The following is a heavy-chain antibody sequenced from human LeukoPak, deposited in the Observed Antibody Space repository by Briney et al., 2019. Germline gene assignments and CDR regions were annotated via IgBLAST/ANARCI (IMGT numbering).Heavy chain of an antibody. CDR3: AKSGYYGSGGYSKDHSDY. CDR1: GFTFSSYV. V-gene: IGHV3-23*01. Sequence: GGSLRLSCAASGFTFSSYVMSWVRQAPGKGLEWLSGISSSGGSTYYADSVKGRFTISRDNSKNTLYLQMNSLRAEDTAVYYCAKSGYYGSGGYSKDHSDYWGQKTPVSVSS. CDR2: ISSSGGST. D-gene: IGHD3-10*01. J-gene: IGHJ4*02.